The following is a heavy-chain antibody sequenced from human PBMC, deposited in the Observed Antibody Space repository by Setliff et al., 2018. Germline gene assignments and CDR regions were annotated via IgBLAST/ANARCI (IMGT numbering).Heavy chain of an antibody. Sequence: SETLSLTCTVSGGSISSNGNYWSWIRQPPGKGLEWIGSIYNNGYTYYNPSRKSRVTISADTSKNQFSLKLTSVTAADTALYYCARGRGSYSSYMDVWGKGTTVTVSS. CDR2: IYNNGYT. D-gene: IGHD5-18*01. CDR3: ARGRGSYSSYMDV. V-gene: IGHV4-39*01. J-gene: IGHJ6*03. CDR1: GGSISSNGNY.